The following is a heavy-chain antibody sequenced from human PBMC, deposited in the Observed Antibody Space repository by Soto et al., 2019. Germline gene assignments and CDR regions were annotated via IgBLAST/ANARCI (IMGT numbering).Heavy chain of an antibody. CDR3: ARLRLTGYFDY. J-gene: IGHJ4*02. Sequence: QVQLVESGGGLVKPGGSLRLSCVASAFTFSDHYMTWIRQAPGKGLEWLSFISTSSSYTNYADSVKGRFTISRDNAMNSLYLHMNSLRAEDTAVYYCARLRLTGYFDYWGQGTLVTVSS. V-gene: IGHV3-11*05. CDR2: ISTSSSYT. CDR1: AFTFSDHY.